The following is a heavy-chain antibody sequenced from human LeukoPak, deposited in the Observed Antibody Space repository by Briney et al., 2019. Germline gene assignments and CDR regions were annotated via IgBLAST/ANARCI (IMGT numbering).Heavy chain of an antibody. CDR1: GGSISSGSYY. Sequence: SETLSLTCTVSGGSISSGSYYWSWIRQPAGKGLEWIGRIYTSGSTNYNPSLKSRVTISVDTSKNQFSLKLSSVTSADTAVYYCARGNGWYYYWGQGTLVTASS. CDR3: ARGNGWYYY. J-gene: IGHJ4*02. D-gene: IGHD6-19*01. V-gene: IGHV4-61*02. CDR2: IYTSGST.